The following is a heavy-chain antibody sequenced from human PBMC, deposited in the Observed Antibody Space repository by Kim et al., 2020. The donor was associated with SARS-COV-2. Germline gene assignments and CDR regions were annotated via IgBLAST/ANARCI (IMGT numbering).Heavy chain of an antibody. CDR2: FDPEDGET. J-gene: IGHJ5*02. Sequence: ASVKVSCKVSGYTLTELSMHWVRQAPGKGLEWMGGFDPEDGETIYAQKFQGRVTTTEDTSTDTAYMELSSLRSEDTAVYYCATGPPIQFGWFDPWGQGTLVTVSS. CDR3: ATGPPIQFGWFDP. D-gene: IGHD5-18*01. CDR1: GYTLTELS. V-gene: IGHV1-24*01.